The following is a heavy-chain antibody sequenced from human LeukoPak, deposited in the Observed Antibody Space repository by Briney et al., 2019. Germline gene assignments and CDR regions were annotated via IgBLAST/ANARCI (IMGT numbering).Heavy chain of an antibody. J-gene: IGHJ4*02. CDR1: GFTVSSNY. CDR3: ALGGSDTAMPPDY. Sequence: PGGSLRLSCAASGFTVSSNYMSWVRQAPGKGLEWVSAISGSGGSTYYADSVKGRFTISRDNSKNTLYLQMNSLRAEDTAVYYCALGGSDTAMPPDYWGQGTLVTVSS. CDR2: ISGSGGST. V-gene: IGHV3-23*01. D-gene: IGHD5-18*01.